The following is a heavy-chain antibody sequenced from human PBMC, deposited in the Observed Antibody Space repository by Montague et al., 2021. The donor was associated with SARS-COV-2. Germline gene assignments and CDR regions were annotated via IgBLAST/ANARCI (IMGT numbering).Heavy chain of an antibody. J-gene: IGHJ4*02. CDR1: GFIFSSNA. V-gene: IGHV3-23*01. CDR2: IGGGCRRP. Sequence: SLRLSCVAYGFIFSSNAMSWVRQAPWKGLEWVSTIGGGCRRPYYXYSXNGRFTISRDNSKNTLYLQLNSLRAEDTAVYYCAKVGGYSYGLSDYWGQGTLVTVSS. CDR3: AKVGGYSYGLSDY. D-gene: IGHD5-18*01.